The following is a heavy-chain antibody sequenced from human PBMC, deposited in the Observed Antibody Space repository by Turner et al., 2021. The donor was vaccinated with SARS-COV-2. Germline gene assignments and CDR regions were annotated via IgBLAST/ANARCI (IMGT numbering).Heavy chain of an antibody. D-gene: IGHD3-16*01. CDR1: GRPISISSYY. CDR2: IYYSGST. J-gene: IGHJ4*02. CDR3: ATEGLRLGVAHNSTDY. Sequence: QLQLQETGPGLVKPSESLSLTCTVPGRPISISSYYWGWIRQPPGKGLEWIGSIYYSGSTYNNTSIKSRVTISVDTSKKQYSQKQSSVTAADTAVYYCATEGLRLGVAHNSTDYWGQGTLVTVSS. V-gene: IGHV4-39*01.